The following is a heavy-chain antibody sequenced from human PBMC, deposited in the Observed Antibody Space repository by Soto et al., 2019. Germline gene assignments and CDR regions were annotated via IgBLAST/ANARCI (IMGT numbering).Heavy chain of an antibody. CDR3: ARDSVPDSGRNWFDP. Sequence: GGSLRLSCAASGFTFSRSWMSWVRQAPGKGLEWVANIKQDGSEKYYVDSVKGRFTISRDNAKNSVYLQMNSLRAEDTAVYYCARDSVPDSGRNWFDPWGQGTLVTVSS. CDR2: IKQDGSEK. D-gene: IGHD6-25*01. V-gene: IGHV3-7*05. CDR1: GFTFSRSW. J-gene: IGHJ5*02.